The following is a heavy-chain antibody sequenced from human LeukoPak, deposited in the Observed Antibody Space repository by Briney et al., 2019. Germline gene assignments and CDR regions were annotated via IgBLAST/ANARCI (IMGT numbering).Heavy chain of an antibody. J-gene: IGHJ1*01. V-gene: IGHV4-34*01. D-gene: IGHD2-21*02. CDR2: INHSGST. CDR1: GVSFSGYY. CDR3: ARGRDCGFAWFQH. Sequence: PSETLSLTCAVSGVSFSGYYWSWIRQPPGKGLEWIGEINHSGSTNYNPSLKSRVTISVDTSKNQFSLKLSSVTAADTAVYYCARGRDCGFAWFQHWGQGTLVTVSS.